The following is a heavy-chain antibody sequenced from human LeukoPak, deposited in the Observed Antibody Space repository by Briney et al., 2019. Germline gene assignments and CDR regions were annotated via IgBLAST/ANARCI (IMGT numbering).Heavy chain of an antibody. CDR3: TRRKLERRAGSWFDP. Sequence: ASVKVSCKASGYTFTSYDINWVRQATGQGLEWMGWMNPNSGNTGYAQKFQGRVTTTRNTSISTAYMQLSSLRSDDTAVYYCTRRKLERRAGSWFDPWGQGTLVTVSS. D-gene: IGHD3-3*01. CDR1: GYTFTSYD. CDR2: MNPNSGNT. V-gene: IGHV1-8*03. J-gene: IGHJ5*02.